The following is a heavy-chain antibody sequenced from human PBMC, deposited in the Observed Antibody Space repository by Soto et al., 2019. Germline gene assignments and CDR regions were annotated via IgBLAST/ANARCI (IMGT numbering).Heavy chain of an antibody. V-gene: IGHV4-30-2*01. Sequence: SETLSLTSGVSGGSINTGGYSWSWIRQPPGKGLEWIGYIYHTGGAYYNPPLKSRATISVDKSKNQFSLSLSSVTAADTAKYYCARASMVRGLHYCGMHVWGQGTTVTVSS. D-gene: IGHD3-10*01. CDR1: GGSINTGGYS. CDR2: IYHTGGA. CDR3: ARASMVRGLHYCGMHV. J-gene: IGHJ6*02.